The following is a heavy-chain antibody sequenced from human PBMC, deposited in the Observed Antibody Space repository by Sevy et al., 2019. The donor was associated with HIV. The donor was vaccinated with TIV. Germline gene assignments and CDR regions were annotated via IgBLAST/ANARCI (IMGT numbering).Heavy chain of an antibody. CDR2: ISSSSSYI. CDR3: ARVRGAVAGTNGAGAFDI. Sequence: GGSLRLSCAASGFTFSSYSMNWVRQAPGKGLEWVSSISSSSSYIYYADSVKGRFTISRDNAKNSLYLQMISLRAEDTAVYYCARVRGAVAGTNGAGAFDIWGQGTMVTVSS. J-gene: IGHJ3*02. V-gene: IGHV3-21*01. CDR1: GFTFSSYS. D-gene: IGHD6-19*01.